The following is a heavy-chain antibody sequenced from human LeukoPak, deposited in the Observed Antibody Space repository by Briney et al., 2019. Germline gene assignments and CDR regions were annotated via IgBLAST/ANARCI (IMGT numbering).Heavy chain of an antibody. CDR2: RWYDGSNS. D-gene: IGHD3-10*01. Sequence: PGTSLRLSCAGSGFRFSGHGMHWVRQAPGKGLEWLGYRWYDGSNSDYVDPVKGRFTISRDNSKNTVYLQMNSLRAEDTAVYHCARFVGSDYAGSFDLWGQGTPVTVSS. J-gene: IGHJ4*02. V-gene: IGHV3-33*01. CDR1: GFRFSGHG. CDR3: ARFVGSDYAGSFDL.